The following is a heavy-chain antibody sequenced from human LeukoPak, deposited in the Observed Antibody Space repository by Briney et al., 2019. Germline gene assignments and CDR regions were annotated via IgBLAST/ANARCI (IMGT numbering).Heavy chain of an antibody. CDR3: TTDPPIDTAMDTGDY. CDR1: GFTFSNAW. CDR2: IKSKTDGETT. Sequence: GGSLRLSCAASGFTFSNAWMSWVRQAPGKGLEWVGRIKSKTDGETTGYAAPVKGRFTISRDDSKNTLYLQMNSLKTEDTAVYYCTTDPPIDTAMDTGDYWGQGTLVTVSS. J-gene: IGHJ4*02. D-gene: IGHD5-18*01. V-gene: IGHV3-15*01.